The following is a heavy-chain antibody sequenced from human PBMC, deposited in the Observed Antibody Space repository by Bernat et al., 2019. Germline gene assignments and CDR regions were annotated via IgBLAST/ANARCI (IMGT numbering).Heavy chain of an antibody. J-gene: IGHJ4*02. Sequence: QVQLVQSGAEVKKPGASVKVSCKASGYTFTTYYMHWVRQAPGQGLAWMGIINPSGGTTNHEPNFHSSITMTRDTSTRTVYMERGSLRSEDTAVYYCARGRGTGDFDYWGQGTLVTVSS. D-gene: IGHD3-10*01. CDR3: ARGRGTGDFDY. CDR1: GYTFTTYY. CDR2: INPSGGTT. V-gene: IGHV1-46*01.